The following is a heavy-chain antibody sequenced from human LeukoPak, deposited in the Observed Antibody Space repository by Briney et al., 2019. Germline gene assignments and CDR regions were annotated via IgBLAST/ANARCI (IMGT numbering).Heavy chain of an antibody. Sequence: GESLKISCKGSGYSFTSYWISWVRQMPGKGREWMGRIDPSDSYTNYSPSFQGHVTISADKSISTAYLQWSSLKASDTAMYYCATAPFEYSSSSTLYYFDYWGQGTLVTVSS. J-gene: IGHJ4*02. CDR2: IDPSDSYT. CDR1: GYSFTSYW. V-gene: IGHV5-10-1*01. D-gene: IGHD6-6*01. CDR3: ATAPFEYSSSSTLYYFDY.